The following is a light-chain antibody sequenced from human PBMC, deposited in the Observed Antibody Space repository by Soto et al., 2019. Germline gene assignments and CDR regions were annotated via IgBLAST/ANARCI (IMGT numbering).Light chain of an antibody. Sequence: DIQLTQSPSSLSASVGDRVTITCRASQTITNYLNWYQQKPGKAPRLLIYGVSSLHSGVPSRFSGSGSGTDFTLTISSLQPEDFATYYCQQSFSAPFFTFGPGTKVDI. J-gene: IGKJ3*01. CDR2: GVS. CDR3: QQSFSAPFFT. V-gene: IGKV1-39*01. CDR1: QTITNY.